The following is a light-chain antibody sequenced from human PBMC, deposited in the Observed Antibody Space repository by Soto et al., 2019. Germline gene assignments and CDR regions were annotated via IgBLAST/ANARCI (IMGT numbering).Light chain of an antibody. J-gene: IGKJ1*01. Sequence: DIVLTQSPGTLSLSPGERATLSCRASQSVSNNYVAWYQQKPGQAPRLLIYGASNRATGIPDRFSGSGYGTDFTLTISRLEPEDVAVYYCQQYGSAGTFGQGTKVEIK. CDR2: GAS. V-gene: IGKV3-20*01. CDR3: QQYGSAGT. CDR1: QSVSNNY.